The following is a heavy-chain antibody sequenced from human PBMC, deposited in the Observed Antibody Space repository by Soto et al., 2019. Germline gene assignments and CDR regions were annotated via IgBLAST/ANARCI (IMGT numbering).Heavy chain of an antibody. CDR1: GFTFRNFG. J-gene: IGHJ4*02. V-gene: IGHV3-48*02. D-gene: IGHD2-21*01. Sequence: EVQLVESGGGLVQPGGSLRLSCTASGFTFRNFGMNWVRQAPGKGLEWVSYIGAGSDTILYADSVKGRFTISRDDARNSLFLQMNSLRDEDTAVYYCARGEEVGNWGQGTLVTVSA. CDR2: IGAGSDTI. CDR3: ARGEEVGN.